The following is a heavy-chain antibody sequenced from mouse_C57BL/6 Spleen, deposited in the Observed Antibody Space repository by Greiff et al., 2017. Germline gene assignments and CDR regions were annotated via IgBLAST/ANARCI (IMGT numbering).Heavy chain of an antibody. CDR1: GYTFTSYW. CDR2: IHPSDSDT. J-gene: IGHJ3*01. D-gene: IGHD1-1*01. CDR3: ANYYGSSYGAY. V-gene: IGHV1-74*01. Sequence: QVQLQQPGAELVKPGASVKVSCKASGYTFTSYWMHWVKQRPGQGLEWIGRIHPSDSDTNSNQKFKGKATLTVDKSSSTAYMQLSSLTSEDSAVYYCANYYGSSYGAYWGQGTLVTVSA.